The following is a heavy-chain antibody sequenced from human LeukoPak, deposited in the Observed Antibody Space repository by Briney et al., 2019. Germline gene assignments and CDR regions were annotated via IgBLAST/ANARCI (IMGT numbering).Heavy chain of an antibody. Sequence: SGPTLVNPTETLTLTCTFSGFSLSAGAVAVGWIRQPPGKALQWLTHVYWNDDKRYSPSLKSRLTITKHTSKNQVVLTMTNMDPVDTGTYYCAHLNAVKWYYYDHWGQGILVTVSS. J-gene: IGHJ4*02. CDR2: VYWNDDK. D-gene: IGHD2-8*01. V-gene: IGHV2-5*01. CDR1: GFSLSAGAVA. CDR3: AHLNAVKWYYYDH.